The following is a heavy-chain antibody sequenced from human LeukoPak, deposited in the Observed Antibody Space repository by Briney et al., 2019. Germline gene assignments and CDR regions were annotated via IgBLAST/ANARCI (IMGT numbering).Heavy chain of an antibody. V-gene: IGHV1-69*05. D-gene: IGHD2-2*01. Sequence: SVKVSCKASGGTFGSYAISWVRQAPGQGLEWMGGIIPIFGTANYAQKFQGRVTITTDESTSTAYMELSSLRSKDTAVYYCARAASIVVVPAAAGFDYWGQGTLVTVSS. CDR1: GGTFGSYA. CDR2: IIPIFGTA. CDR3: ARAASIVVVPAAAGFDY. J-gene: IGHJ4*02.